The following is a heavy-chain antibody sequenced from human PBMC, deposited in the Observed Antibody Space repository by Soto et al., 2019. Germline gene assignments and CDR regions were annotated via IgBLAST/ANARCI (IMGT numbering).Heavy chain of an antibody. Sequence: EVQLVESGGGLVQPGGSLRVSCAASGFTFSSYEMNWVRQAPGKGLDWVSYISSTGSTIYYADSVKGRFTISRDNAKNSLYLQMNSLRAEDTALYYCVRGSPRLGHCSNGVCSEAFDIWGQGTMVTVSS. CDR2: ISSTGSTI. CDR1: GFTFSSYE. V-gene: IGHV3-48*03. D-gene: IGHD2-8*01. CDR3: VRGSPRLGHCSNGVCSEAFDI. J-gene: IGHJ3*02.